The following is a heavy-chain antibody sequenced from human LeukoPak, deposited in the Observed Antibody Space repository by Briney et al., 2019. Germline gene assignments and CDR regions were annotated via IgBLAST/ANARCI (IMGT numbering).Heavy chain of an antibody. CDR2: TFTNGST. CDR3: ARDYYDSSGYYPQNWFDP. J-gene: IGHJ5*02. V-gene: IGHV4-61*02. D-gene: IGHD3-22*01. CDR1: GDSISSGGYN. Sequence: PSETLSLTCTVSGDSISSGGYNWSWIRQPAGKGLEWIGRTFTNGSTNYKPSLKSRVTMSVDTSKNQFSLKLSSVTAADTAVYYCARDYYDSSGYYPQNWFDPWGQGTLVTVSS.